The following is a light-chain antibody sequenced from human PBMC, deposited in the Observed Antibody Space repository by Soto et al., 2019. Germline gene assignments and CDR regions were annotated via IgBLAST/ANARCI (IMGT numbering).Light chain of an antibody. J-gene: IGKJ5*01. Sequence: DIQLTQSPSTLSAAVGDSVTITCRASQNIRNLLAWYQQKPGKAPKPLIYDASTLKTGVPSRFSDSGSGSEFNFTITGLQPDDFATYFRQQYNTYATFGQGTRLEIK. CDR1: QNIRNL. CDR2: DAS. CDR3: QQYNTYAT. V-gene: IGKV1-5*01.